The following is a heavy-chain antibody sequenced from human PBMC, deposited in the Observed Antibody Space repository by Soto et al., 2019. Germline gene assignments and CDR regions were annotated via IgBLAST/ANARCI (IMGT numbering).Heavy chain of an antibody. CDR3: ARVLHFSDTSGYYSYYFDY. Sequence: SETLSLTCTVSGGSISSYYWSWMRQPPGKGLEWIGHIYYSGTTNYNPSLKSRVTISVDRSKNQFSLNLTSVTAADTAAYFCARVLHFSDTSGYYSYYFDYWGQGSLVTVSS. D-gene: IGHD3-22*01. V-gene: IGHV4-59*01. CDR1: GGSISSYY. J-gene: IGHJ4*02. CDR2: IYYSGTT.